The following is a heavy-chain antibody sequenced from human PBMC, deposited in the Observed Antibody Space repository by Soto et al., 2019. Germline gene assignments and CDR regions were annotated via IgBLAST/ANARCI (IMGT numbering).Heavy chain of an antibody. CDR1: GGSISSGDYY. Sequence: QVQLQESGPGLVKPSQTLSLTCTVSGGSISSGDYYWSWIRQPPGKGLEWIGYIYYSGSTYYNPSPNRRVTIPVDASTTQFSLELSSVTAAATAVYYCSGGGDTTMGSIGLFDPWGQGTLVTVSS. V-gene: IGHV4-30-4*01. CDR3: SGGGDTTMGSIGLFDP. J-gene: IGHJ5*02. CDR2: IYYSGST. D-gene: IGHD5-18*01.